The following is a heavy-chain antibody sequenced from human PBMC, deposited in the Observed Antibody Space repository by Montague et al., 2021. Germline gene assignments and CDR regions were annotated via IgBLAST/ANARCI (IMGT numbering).Heavy chain of an antibody. CDR2: IFHDGSDR. D-gene: IGHD2-8*01. CDR1: CFRFSGYW. V-gene: IGHV3-7*01. J-gene: IGHJ4*02. Sequence: SLLLSFSSSCFRFSGYWMSWVRQAPGKGLEWVANIFHDGSDRNYVDSVRGRFTISRDNAKNSLYLQMSSLGAEDTAVYYCAREKWQLDFWGQGTLVTVSS. CDR3: AREKWQLDF.